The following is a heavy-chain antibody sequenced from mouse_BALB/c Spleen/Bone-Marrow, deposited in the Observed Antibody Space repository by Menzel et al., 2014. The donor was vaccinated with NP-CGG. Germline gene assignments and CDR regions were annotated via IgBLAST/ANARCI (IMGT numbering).Heavy chain of an antibody. CDR1: GFTFTDYY. J-gene: IGHJ4*01. V-gene: IGHV7-3*02. CDR3: ARDDYYAMDY. CDR2: IRNKANGYTT. Sequence: EVKLVESGGGLVQPGGSLRLSCATSGFTFTDYYMSWVRQPPGRAPERLGFIRNKANGYTTEYSATVKGRFTISRDNSQSILYLQMNTLRAEDSATYYCARDDYYAMDYWGQGTSVTVSS.